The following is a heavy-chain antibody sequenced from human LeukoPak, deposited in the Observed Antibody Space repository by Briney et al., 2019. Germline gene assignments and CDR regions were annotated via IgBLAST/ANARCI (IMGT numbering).Heavy chain of an antibody. D-gene: IGHD3-9*01. CDR2: ISYDGSSK. V-gene: IGHV3-30*04. J-gene: IGHJ4*02. CDR3: AREYDYDILTGYYDY. Sequence: GRSLRLSCAASGFTFSSYAMRWVRQAPGKGQEWVAVISYDGSSKSYADSVKGRFTISRDNSKNTLYLQMNSLRAEDTAVYYCAREYDYDILTGYYDYWGQGTLVTVSS. CDR1: GFTFSSYA.